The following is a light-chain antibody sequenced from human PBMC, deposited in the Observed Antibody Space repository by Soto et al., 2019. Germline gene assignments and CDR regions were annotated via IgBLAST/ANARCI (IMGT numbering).Light chain of an antibody. CDR1: SSDVGGYNY. CDR2: DVS. Sequence: QSALTQPRSVSGSPGQSVTISCTGTSSDVGGYNYVSWYQQHPGKAPKLMIYDVSKRPSGVPDRFSGSKSGNTASLTISGLQAEDEADYYCSSYAGSYSYVFGTGTKDTVL. CDR3: SSYAGSYSYV. J-gene: IGLJ1*01. V-gene: IGLV2-11*01.